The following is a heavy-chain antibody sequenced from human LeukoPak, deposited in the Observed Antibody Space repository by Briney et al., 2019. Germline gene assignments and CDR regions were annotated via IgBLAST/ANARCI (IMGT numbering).Heavy chain of an antibody. V-gene: IGHV3-33*06. CDR1: GFTFSSYG. CDR2: IWYDGSNK. D-gene: IGHD5-12*01. J-gene: IGHJ4*02. Sequence: PGGSLRLSCAASGFTFSSYGMHWVRQAPGKGLEWVAVIWYDGSNKYYADSVKGRFTISRDNSKNTLYLQMNSLGAEDTALYYCAKGSGSGYYRGLDYWGQGTLVTVSS. CDR3: AKGSGSGYYRGLDY.